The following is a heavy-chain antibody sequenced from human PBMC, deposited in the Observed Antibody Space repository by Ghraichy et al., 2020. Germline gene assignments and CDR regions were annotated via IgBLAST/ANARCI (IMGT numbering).Heavy chain of an antibody. CDR1: GGSISSSNSY. J-gene: IGHJ4*02. CDR3: ARQTYGSGAKYDF. D-gene: IGHD3-10*01. CDR2: IYYSGGT. V-gene: IGHV4-39*01. Sequence: SQTLSLTCTVSGGSISSSNSYWGWIRQPPGKGLEWIASIYYSGGTYYNPSLKSRVTISVDTSKDHFSLKLNSVTAADTAVYYCARQTYGSGAKYDFWGQGALVTVSS.